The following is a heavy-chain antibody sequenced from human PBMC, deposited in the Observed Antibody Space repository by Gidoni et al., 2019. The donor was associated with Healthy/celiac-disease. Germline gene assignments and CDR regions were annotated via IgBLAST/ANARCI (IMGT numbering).Heavy chain of an antibody. CDR1: GYTFTSYG. Sequence: QVQLVQSGAAVKKPGASVKVSCKASGYTFTSYGISWVRQAPGQGLEWMGWISAYNGNTNYAQKLQGRVTMTTDTSTSTAYMELRSLRSDDTAVYYCARDPELLWFGELLYHFDYWGQGTLVTVSS. J-gene: IGHJ4*02. CDR2: ISAYNGNT. CDR3: ARDPELLWFGELLYHFDY. D-gene: IGHD3-10*01. V-gene: IGHV1-18*01.